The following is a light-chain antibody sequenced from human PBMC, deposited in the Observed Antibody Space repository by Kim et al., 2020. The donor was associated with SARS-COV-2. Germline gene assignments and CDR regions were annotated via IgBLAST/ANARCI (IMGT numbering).Light chain of an antibody. CDR3: QQYANSPIT. V-gene: IGKV3-20*01. CDR2: GAS. CDR1: QSVTGNF. Sequence: SPGESGPLSCWASQSVTGNFLAWYQHKPGQAPRLLIYGASSRATGIPDRFSGSGSGTDFTLTISRLEPEDFAVYYCQQYANSPITFGQGTRLEIK. J-gene: IGKJ5*01.